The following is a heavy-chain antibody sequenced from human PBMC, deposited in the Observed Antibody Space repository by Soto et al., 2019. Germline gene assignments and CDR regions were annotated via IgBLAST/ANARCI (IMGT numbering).Heavy chain of an antibody. CDR2: IRPSGGRT. D-gene: IGHD5-18*01. V-gene: IGHV1-46*01. CDR1: GYTFTNYY. CDR3: AREPNESYYFDY. J-gene: IGHJ4*02. Sequence: QVHLVQSGAEVKKPGASVKVSCKASGYTFTNYYIHWVRQAPGQGLAWLGIIRPSGGRTEYAQRFQGRVTMTRDTSTSTVYMELTSLTSEDTAVYYCAREPNESYYFDYWGQGTLVTVSS.